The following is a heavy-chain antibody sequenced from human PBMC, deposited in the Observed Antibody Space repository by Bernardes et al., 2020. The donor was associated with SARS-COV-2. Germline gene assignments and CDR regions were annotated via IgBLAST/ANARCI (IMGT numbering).Heavy chain of an antibody. CDR1: GFTFSTSW. J-gene: IGHJ4*02. V-gene: IGHV3-74*01. Sequence: GGSLRLSCAASGFTFSTSWMHWVRQVPGKELVWVSRTNSDETTTNYADSVKGRFTVSRDNAKNTLYLQMNSLRVEDAAVYYCARGGNYYLDYWGQGTLVTVSS. CDR2: TNSDETTT. D-gene: IGHD1-1*01. CDR3: ARGGNYYLDY.